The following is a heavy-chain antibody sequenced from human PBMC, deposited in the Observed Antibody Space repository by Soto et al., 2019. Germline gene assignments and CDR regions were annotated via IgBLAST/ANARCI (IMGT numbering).Heavy chain of an antibody. CDR1: GFTFSSYA. CDR3: ARNPDSSGYDWYFDL. D-gene: IGHD3-22*01. J-gene: IGHJ2*01. Sequence: GGSLRLSCAASGFTFSSYAMHWVRQAPGKGLEWVAVISYDGSNKYYADSVKGRFTISRDNSKNTLYLQMNSLSAEDTAVYYCARNPDSSGYDWYFDLWGRGTLVTVSS. CDR2: ISYDGSNK. V-gene: IGHV3-30-3*01.